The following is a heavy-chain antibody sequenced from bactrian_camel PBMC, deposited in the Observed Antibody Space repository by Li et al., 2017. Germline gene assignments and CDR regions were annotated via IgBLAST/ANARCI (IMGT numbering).Heavy chain of an antibody. V-gene: IGHV3S6*01. D-gene: IGHD2*01. Sequence: VQLVESGGGSVQAGGSLRLSCVASGATYVTRCMAWFRQRPGEEREGLATIYRGDSDPPRYADSAKGRFTISQDNGKATVYLQMNSLRPEDTAMYYCAAAPACTQGRYGGIWKVGLAGAESSHYWGKGTQVTVS. CDR2: IYRGDSDPP. J-gene: IGHJ4*01. CDR3: AAAPACTQGRYGGIWKVGLAGAESSHY. CDR1: GATYVTRC.